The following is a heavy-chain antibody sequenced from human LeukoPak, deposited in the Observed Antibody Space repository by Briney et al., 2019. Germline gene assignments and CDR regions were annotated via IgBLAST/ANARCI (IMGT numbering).Heavy chain of an antibody. CDR2: IYYTGNT. CDR1: GGSVSSSTYY. Sequence: SETLSLTCTVSGGSVSSSTYYWSWIRQPPGKGLEWIGYIYYTGNTKYNASLKSRVIISVDTSKNQFSLKLSSVTAADTAVYYCARLRPSIGAAGTFDYWGQGTLVTVSS. V-gene: IGHV4-61*01. CDR3: ARLRPSIGAAGTFDY. D-gene: IGHD6-13*01. J-gene: IGHJ4*02.